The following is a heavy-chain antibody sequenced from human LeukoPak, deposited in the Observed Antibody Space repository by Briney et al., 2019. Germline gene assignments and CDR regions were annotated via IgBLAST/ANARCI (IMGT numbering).Heavy chain of an antibody. Sequence: ASVKVSCEASGGTFSSYAISWVRQAPGQGLEWMGGIIPIFGTANYAQKFQGRVTITADESTSTAYMELSSLRSEDTAVYYCARDRSQYDSSGYYDPWGQGTLVTVSS. J-gene: IGHJ5*02. D-gene: IGHD3-22*01. CDR1: GGTFSSYA. CDR3: ARDRSQYDSSGYYDP. V-gene: IGHV1-69*13. CDR2: IIPIFGTA.